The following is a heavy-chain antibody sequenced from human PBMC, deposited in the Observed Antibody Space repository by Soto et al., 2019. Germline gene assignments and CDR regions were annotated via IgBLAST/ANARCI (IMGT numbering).Heavy chain of an antibody. D-gene: IGHD2-15*01. Sequence: GSLRLSCAASGFTFSSYSMNWVRQAPGKGLEWVSSISSSSSYIYYADSVKGRFTISRDNAKNSLYLQMNSLRAEDTAVYYCARVCSGGSCYECHAFDIWSQGTMVTVSS. CDR1: GFTFSSYS. CDR3: ARVCSGGSCYECHAFDI. J-gene: IGHJ3*02. V-gene: IGHV3-21*01. CDR2: ISSSSSYI.